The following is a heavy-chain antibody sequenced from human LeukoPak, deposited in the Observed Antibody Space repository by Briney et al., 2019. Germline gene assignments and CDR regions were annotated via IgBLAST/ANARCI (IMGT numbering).Heavy chain of an antibody. CDR1: GYTFTSYG. Sequence: ASVKVSCKASGYTFTSYGISWVRQAPGQGLEWMGWISAYNGNTLYAQKLQGRVTMTTDTSTSTAYMELRSLRSDDTAVYHCARPMAVAGREDAFDIWGQGTMVTVSS. CDR3: ARPMAVAGREDAFDI. J-gene: IGHJ3*02. CDR2: ISAYNGNT. V-gene: IGHV1-18*01. D-gene: IGHD6-19*01.